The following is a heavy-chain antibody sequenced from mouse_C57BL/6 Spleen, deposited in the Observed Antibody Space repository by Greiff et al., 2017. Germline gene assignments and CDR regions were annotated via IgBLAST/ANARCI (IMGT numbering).Heavy chain of an antibody. CDR3: AREKLLAY. V-gene: IGHV1-82*01. CDR1: GYAFSSSW. Sequence: QVQLQQSGPELVKPGASVKISCKASGYAFSSSWMNWVKQRPGKGLEWIGRIYPGDGDTNYNGKFKGKATLTADKSSSPAYMQLSSLTSEDSAVYFCAREKLLAYWGQGTLVTVSA. J-gene: IGHJ3*01. CDR2: IYPGDGDT.